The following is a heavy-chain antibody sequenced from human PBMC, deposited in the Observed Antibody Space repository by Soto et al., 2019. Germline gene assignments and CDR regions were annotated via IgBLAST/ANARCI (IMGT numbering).Heavy chain of an antibody. Sequence: PSETLSLTCTVSGGSISSTTYYWGWIRQPPGKGLEWIGSIYYSGSTFHNPSLKSRVTIFVDTSKNQFSLKLSSVTAADTAVYYCAGQSGYENYYHYGMAVWGQGTSVTVSS. CDR3: AGQSGYENYYHYGMAV. D-gene: IGHD5-12*01. CDR1: GGSISSTTYY. J-gene: IGHJ6*02. CDR2: IYYSGST. V-gene: IGHV4-39*01.